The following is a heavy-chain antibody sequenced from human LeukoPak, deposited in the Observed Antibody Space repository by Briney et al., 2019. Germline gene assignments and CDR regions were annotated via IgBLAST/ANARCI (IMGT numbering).Heavy chain of an antibody. J-gene: IGHJ4*02. CDR1: GFTFSDYY. V-gene: IGHV3-11*04. CDR3: ARADCSSTSCYELDY. D-gene: IGHD2-2*01. Sequence: KPGGSLRPSCAGSGFTFSDYYMSWIRQAPGKGLEWVSYISSSDTTIYYADSVKGRFTISRDNAQNSLYLQMNTLRADDTAVYYCARADCSSTSCYELDYWGQGTLVTVSS. CDR2: ISSSDTTI.